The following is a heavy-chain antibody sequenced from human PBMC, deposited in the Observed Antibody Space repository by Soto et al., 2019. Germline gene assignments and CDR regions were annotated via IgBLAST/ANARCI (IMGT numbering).Heavy chain of an antibody. Sequence: SETLCLTCTVSGGSISSSSYYWGWIRQPPGKGLEWIGSIYYSGSTYYNPSLKSRVTISVDTSKNQFSLKLSSVTAADTAVYYCASPGKIQTDILTGYYAWYYYYYMDVWGKGTTVTVS. J-gene: IGHJ6*03. D-gene: IGHD3-9*01. CDR2: IYYSGST. V-gene: IGHV4-39*01. CDR1: GGSISSSSYY. CDR3: ASPGKIQTDILTGYYAWYYYYYMDV.